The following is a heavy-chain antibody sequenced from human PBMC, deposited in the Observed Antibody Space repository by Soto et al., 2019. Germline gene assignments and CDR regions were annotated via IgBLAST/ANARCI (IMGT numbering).Heavy chain of an antibody. CDR1: VGTFSSYA. D-gene: IGHD2-21*02. J-gene: IGHJ3*02. Sequence: ASVKVSCKASVGTFSSYAISWVRQAPGQGLEWMGGIIPIFGIANYAQKFQGRVTITADESTSTAYMELSSLRSEDTAVYYCARDRRDGYNGDDAFDIWGQGTMVTVSS. CDR3: ARDRRDGYNGDDAFDI. V-gene: IGHV1-69*13. CDR2: IIPIFGIA.